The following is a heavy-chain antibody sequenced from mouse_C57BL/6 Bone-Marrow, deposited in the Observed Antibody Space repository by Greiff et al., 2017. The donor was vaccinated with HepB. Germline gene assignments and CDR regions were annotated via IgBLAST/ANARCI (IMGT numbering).Heavy chain of an antibody. V-gene: IGHV1-19*01. CDR3: ARAGWLRYFDY. CDR2: INPYNGGT. Sequence: EVQLQQSGPVLVKPGASVKMYCKASGYTFTDYYMNWVKQSHGKSLEWIGVINPYNGGTSYNQKFKGKATLTVDKSSSTAYMELNSLTSEDSAVYYCARAGWLRYFDYWGQGTTLTVSS. CDR1: GYTFTDYY. J-gene: IGHJ2*01. D-gene: IGHD2-2*01.